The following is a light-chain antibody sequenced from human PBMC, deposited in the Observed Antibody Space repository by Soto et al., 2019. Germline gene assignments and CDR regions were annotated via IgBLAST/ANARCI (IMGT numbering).Light chain of an antibody. Sequence: DIQMTQSPSSLSASVGDRVTITCRASQSISSYLNWYQQKPGKAPKLLIYAASSLQSGVPSMFSGSGSGTDFTLTISSLQPEDFATYYCQPSYSTPFTFGPGTKVDIK. V-gene: IGKV1-39*01. CDR1: QSISSY. J-gene: IGKJ3*01. CDR2: AAS. CDR3: QPSYSTPFT.